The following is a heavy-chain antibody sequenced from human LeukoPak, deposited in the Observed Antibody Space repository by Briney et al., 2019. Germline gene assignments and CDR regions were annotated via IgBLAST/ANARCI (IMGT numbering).Heavy chain of an antibody. V-gene: IGHV4-34*01. CDR3: ARLHPLRRGHYYYYMDV. CDR2: INHSGST. Sequence: PSETLSLTCAVYGGSFSGYYWSWIRQPPGKGLEWIGEINHSGSTNYNPSLKSRVTISVDTPKNQFPLKLSSVTAADTAVYYCARLHPLRRGHYYYYMDVWGKGTTVTVSS. CDR1: GGSFSGYY. J-gene: IGHJ6*03. D-gene: IGHD4-17*01.